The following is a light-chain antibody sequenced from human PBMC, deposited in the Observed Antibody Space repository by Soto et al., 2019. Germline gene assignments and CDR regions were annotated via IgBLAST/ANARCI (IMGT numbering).Light chain of an antibody. CDR2: AAS. V-gene: IGKV1-39*01. Sequence: IQVTHSTSCLAGSVGDSVTITWRASQSINSYLNWYQQKPGKAPKLLIYAASSLERGVPSRFSGSGSGTDFTLTISSLQPEDFATYYCQQSYSTLRTFGEGTKVDIK. CDR3: QQSYSTLRT. CDR1: QSINSY. J-gene: IGKJ4*02.